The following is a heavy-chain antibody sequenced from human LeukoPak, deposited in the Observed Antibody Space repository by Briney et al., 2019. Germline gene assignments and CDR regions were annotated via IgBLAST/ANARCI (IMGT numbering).Heavy chain of an antibody. Sequence: GGSLRLSCAASGFTFSSYGMHWVRQAPGKGLEWVAVISYDGSNKYYADSVKGRFTISRDNSKNTLYLQMNSLRAEDTAVYYCAKDLLKGIFDYGGQGTLVTVPS. D-gene: IGHD3-3*02. V-gene: IGHV3-30*18. CDR3: AKDLLKGIFDY. CDR2: ISYDGSNK. CDR1: GFTFSSYG. J-gene: IGHJ4*02.